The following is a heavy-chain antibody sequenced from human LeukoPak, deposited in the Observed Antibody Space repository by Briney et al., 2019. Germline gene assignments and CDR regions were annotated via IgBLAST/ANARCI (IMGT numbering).Heavy chain of an antibody. V-gene: IGHV3-53*01. CDR1: GLTVSSSY. CDR2: IYNDGST. D-gene: IGHD2-21*02. CDR3: ARGRWSRLIDY. Sequence: PGGSLRLSCAASGLTVSSSYMSWVRQAPGKGLEWVSIIYNDGSTYYADSMKGRFTISRDNAKNSVYLQMNSLRVEDTAVYLCARGRWSRLIDYWGQGTLITVSA. J-gene: IGHJ4*02.